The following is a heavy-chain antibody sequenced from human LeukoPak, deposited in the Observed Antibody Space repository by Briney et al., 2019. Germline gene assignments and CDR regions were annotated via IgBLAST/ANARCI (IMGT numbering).Heavy chain of an antibody. CDR2: INPNSGGT. CDR3: ARGYYGSGSYNWFDP. V-gene: IGHV1-2*02. D-gene: IGHD3-10*01. CDR1: GYTFTVYY. J-gene: IGHJ5*02. Sequence: ASVKVSCKASGYTFTVYYMHWVRQAPGQGLEWMGWINPNSGGTNYAQKFQGRVTMTRDTSISTAYMELSRLRSDDTAVYYCARGYYGSGSYNWFDPWGQGTLVTVSS.